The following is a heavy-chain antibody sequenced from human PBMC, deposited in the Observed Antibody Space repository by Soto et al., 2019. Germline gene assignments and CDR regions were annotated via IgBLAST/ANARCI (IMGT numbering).Heavy chain of an antibody. D-gene: IGHD6-13*01. CDR1: GGSISSNY. J-gene: IGHJ4*02. CDR3: ARYRREAVAGYTLDN. CDR2: VYNSGST. V-gene: IGHV4-59*01. Sequence: SETLSLTCTVSGGSISSNYWNWIRQHPGKGLEWIGYVYNSGSTNYNPSLKSRVTISEDTSKSQFSLKVNSMTAADTAVYYCARYRREAVAGYTLDNGGQGILVTVSS.